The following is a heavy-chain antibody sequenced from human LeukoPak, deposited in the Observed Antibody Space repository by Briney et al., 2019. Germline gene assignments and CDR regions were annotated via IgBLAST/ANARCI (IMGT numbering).Heavy chain of an antibody. CDR3: VKPRGYCSSTSCGGGFQH. J-gene: IGHJ1*01. Sequence: GGSLRLSCSASGFTFSSCAMHWVRQAPGKGLEYVSAISSNGGSTYYADSVKGRFTISRDNSKNTLYLQMSSLRAEDTAVYYCVKPRGYCSSTSCGGGFQHWGQGTLVTVSS. CDR2: ISSNGGST. D-gene: IGHD2-2*01. V-gene: IGHV3-64D*06. CDR1: GFTFSSCA.